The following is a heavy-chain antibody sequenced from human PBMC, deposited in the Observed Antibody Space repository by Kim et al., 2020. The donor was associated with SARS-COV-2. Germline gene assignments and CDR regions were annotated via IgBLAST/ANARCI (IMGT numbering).Heavy chain of an antibody. CDR3: ARGPHSPQYYDILTGYFDAFYYYYGMDV. D-gene: IGHD3-9*01. CDR2: ISSSSSYI. V-gene: IGHV3-21*04. J-gene: IGHJ6*02. Sequence: GGSLRLSCVASGFTFSSYSMNWVRQAPGKGLEWVSSISSSSSYIYYADSVKGRFTISRDNAKNSLYLQMNSLRAEDTAVYYCARGPHSPQYYDILTGYFDAFYYYYGMDVWGQGTTVTVSS. CDR1: GFTFSSYS.